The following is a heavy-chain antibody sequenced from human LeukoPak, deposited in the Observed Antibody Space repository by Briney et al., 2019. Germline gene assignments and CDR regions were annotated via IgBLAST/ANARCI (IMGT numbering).Heavy chain of an antibody. J-gene: IGHJ4*02. CDR3: ASRGIAVAAGSDY. D-gene: IGHD6-19*01. CDR1: GGSISSSSYY. V-gene: IGHV4-39*07. CDR2: IYYSGST. Sequence: PSETLSLTCTVSGGSISSSSYYWGWIRQPPGKGLEWIGSIYYSGSTYYNPSLKSRVTISVDTSKNQFSLKLSSVTAADTAVYYCASRGIAVAAGSDYWGQGTLVTVSS.